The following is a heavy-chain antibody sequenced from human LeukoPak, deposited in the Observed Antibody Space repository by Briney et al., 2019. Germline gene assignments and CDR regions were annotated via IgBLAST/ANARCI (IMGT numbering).Heavy chain of an antibody. CDR1: GDSFSSASNY. Sequence: PSETLSLTCSVSGDSFSSASNYWSWMRQPVGKGLEWIGFIYSRGTTFYSPSLKSRVIISVDTSKKQFSLRLSSVTAADTAAYYCARGLSVGRGVNKLYYFDYWGQGPLVTVSS. D-gene: IGHD3-10*01. CDR3: ARGLSVGRGVNKLYYFDY. J-gene: IGHJ4*02. CDR2: IYSRGTT. V-gene: IGHV4-61*10.